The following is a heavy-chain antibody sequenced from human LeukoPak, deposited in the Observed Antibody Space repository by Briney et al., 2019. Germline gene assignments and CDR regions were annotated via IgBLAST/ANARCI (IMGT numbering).Heavy chain of an antibody. J-gene: IGHJ4*02. CDR1: GGSISSSSYY. V-gene: IGHV4-39*07. CDR3: ARVEDRHYGDYVGY. CDR2: INHSGST. Sequence: NPSETLSLTCTVSGGSISSSSYYWSWIRQPPGKGLEWIGEINHSGSTNYNPSLKSRVTISVDTSKNQFSLKLSSVTAADTAVYYCARVEDRHYGDYVGYWGQGTLVTVSS. D-gene: IGHD4-17*01.